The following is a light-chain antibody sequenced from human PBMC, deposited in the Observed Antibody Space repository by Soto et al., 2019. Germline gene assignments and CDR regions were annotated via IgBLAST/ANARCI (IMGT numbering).Light chain of an antibody. V-gene: IGKV3-20*01. CDR3: QQYDTSPYT. Sequence: EIVLTQSPGTLSLSPGERATLSCRASQSVNSRFLAWYQQKPGQAPRLLIYGASSRATGIPDRFSGSGSATDFALTISRLEPEDFAVYYWQQYDTSPYTFGLGTNLEIK. J-gene: IGKJ2*01. CDR2: GAS. CDR1: QSVNSRF.